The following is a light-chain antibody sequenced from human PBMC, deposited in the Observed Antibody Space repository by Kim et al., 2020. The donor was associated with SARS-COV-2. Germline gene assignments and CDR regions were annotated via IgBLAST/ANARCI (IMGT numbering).Light chain of an antibody. J-gene: IGLJ2*01. CDR1: KLGDKY. CDR2: QES. V-gene: IGLV3-1*01. CDR3: QAWDSSVV. Sequence: VSVSPGQTASITCSGDKLGDKYAYWYQQKPGQSPVLGSYQESKRPSGIPERFSGSNSGNTATLTISGTQAMDEADYYCQAWDSSVVFGGGTQLTVL.